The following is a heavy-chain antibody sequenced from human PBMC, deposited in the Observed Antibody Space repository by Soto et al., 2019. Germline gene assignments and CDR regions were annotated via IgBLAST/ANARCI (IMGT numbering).Heavy chain of an antibody. CDR1: GFTFSSYG. V-gene: IGHV3-30*18. Sequence: QVQLVESGGGVVQPGRSLRLSCAASGFTFSSYGMHWVRQAPGKGLEWVAVISYDGSNKYYADSVKGRFTISRDNSKNTLYLQMNSLRAEDTAVYYCAKSSWNYALGYYSMDVWGQGTTVTVSS. D-gene: IGHD1-7*01. CDR2: ISYDGSNK. CDR3: AKSSWNYALGYYSMDV. J-gene: IGHJ6*02.